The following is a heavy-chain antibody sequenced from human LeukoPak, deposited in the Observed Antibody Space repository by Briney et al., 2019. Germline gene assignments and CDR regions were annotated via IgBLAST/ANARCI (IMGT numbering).Heavy chain of an antibody. Sequence: SETLSLTCAVYGGSFSGYYWSWIRQPPGKGLEWIGEINHSGSTNYNPSLKSRVTISVDTSKNQFSLKLSSVTAADTAVYYCARGRWGSSGSTSXGPLRYWGQGTLVTVSS. D-gene: IGHD6-19*01. V-gene: IGHV4-34*01. CDR3: ARGRWGSSGSTSXGPLRY. CDR2: INHSGST. J-gene: IGHJ4*02. CDR1: GGSFSGYY.